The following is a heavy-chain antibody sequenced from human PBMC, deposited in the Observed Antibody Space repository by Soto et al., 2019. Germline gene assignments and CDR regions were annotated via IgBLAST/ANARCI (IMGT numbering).Heavy chain of an antibody. Sequence: QVQLVQSGAEVKKPGSSVKVSCKASGGTFSSYTISWVRQAPGQGLEWMGRIIPILGIANYAQKFQGRVTIIADKSTSTAYMELSSLRSEDTAVYYCARLIGSTSFSYYYMDVWGKATTVTVSS. CDR2: IIPILGIA. D-gene: IGHD2-2*01. V-gene: IGHV1-69*02. J-gene: IGHJ6*03. CDR1: GGTFSSYT. CDR3: ARLIGSTSFSYYYMDV.